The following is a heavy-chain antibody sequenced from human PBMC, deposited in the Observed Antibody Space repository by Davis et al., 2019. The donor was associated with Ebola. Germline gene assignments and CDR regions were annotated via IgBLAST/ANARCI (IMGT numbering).Heavy chain of an antibody. D-gene: IGHD3-10*01. Sequence: ASVKVSCKASGYTFTGYYMHWVRQAPGQGLEWMGWINPNSGGTNYAQKLQGRVTMTTDTSTSTAYMELRSLRSDDTAVYYCARAIYGSGSYRVEAFDIWGQGTMVTVSS. CDR3: ARAIYGSGSYRVEAFDI. CDR2: INPNSGGT. V-gene: IGHV1-2*02. CDR1: GYTFTGYY. J-gene: IGHJ3*02.